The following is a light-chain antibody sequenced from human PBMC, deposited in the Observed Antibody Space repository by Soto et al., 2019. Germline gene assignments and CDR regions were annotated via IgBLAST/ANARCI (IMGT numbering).Light chain of an antibody. CDR2: QAY. J-gene: IGKJ1*01. V-gene: IGKV3D-11*01. CDR1: QYINTR. CDR3: HKRQSWHRT. Sequence: EIVLTQSPANLSSVPGDRGTLSCRASQYINTRLAWYKHRHGQAPRLIIYQAYIRAAGITARFSASGTGTDFTLTIRDLQTEDFAVYYCHKRQSWHRTVGQGTTVDIK.